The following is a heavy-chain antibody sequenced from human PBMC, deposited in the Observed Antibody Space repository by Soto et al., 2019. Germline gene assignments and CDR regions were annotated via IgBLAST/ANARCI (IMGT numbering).Heavy chain of an antibody. Sequence: GGSLRLSCAGSGFTFKTYTFHWGRQPPGKGLEWVAVISYDGSNKYYADSVKGRFTVSRDNSKSTLFLQMNSLTPEDTAVYYCARGSMYNWNQSPPDSWGQGTLVTVSS. D-gene: IGHD1-20*01. CDR2: ISYDGSNK. J-gene: IGHJ4*02. CDR1: GFTFKTYT. CDR3: ARGSMYNWNQSPPDS. V-gene: IGHV3-30-3*01.